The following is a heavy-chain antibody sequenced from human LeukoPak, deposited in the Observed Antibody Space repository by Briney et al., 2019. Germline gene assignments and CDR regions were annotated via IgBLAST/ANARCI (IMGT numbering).Heavy chain of an antibody. J-gene: IGHJ4*02. CDR1: GYTLTGYY. V-gene: IGHV1-2*02. D-gene: IGHD3-22*01. CDR3: ARNYYDSSGAIDY. CDR2: INPNSGGT. Sequence: ASVKVSCKASGYTLTGYYMHWVRQAPGQGLEWMGWINPNSGGTNYAQKFQGRVTMTRDTSISTAYIELSRLRSDDTAVYYCARNYYDSSGAIDYWGQGTLVTVSS.